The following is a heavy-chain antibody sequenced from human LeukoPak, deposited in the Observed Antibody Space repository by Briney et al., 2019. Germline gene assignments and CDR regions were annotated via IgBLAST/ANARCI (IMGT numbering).Heavy chain of an antibody. J-gene: IGHJ4*02. D-gene: IGHD6-13*01. Sequence: GASLQISCKGSGSSFTSYWIGWVRPLPGKGLEWMGIIYPGDSDTRYSPSFQGQVTISADKSISTAYLQWSSLKASDTAMYYCARHPGMAHIDYWGQGTLVTVSS. CDR1: GSSFTSYW. CDR2: IYPGDSDT. V-gene: IGHV5-51*01. CDR3: ARHPGMAHIDY.